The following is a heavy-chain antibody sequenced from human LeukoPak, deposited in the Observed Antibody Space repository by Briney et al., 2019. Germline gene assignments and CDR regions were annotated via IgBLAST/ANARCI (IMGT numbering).Heavy chain of an antibody. V-gene: IGHV3-7*01. CDR1: GFTFSNYW. CDR3: ARDGAPDAHCSSSSCAIR. J-gene: IGHJ4*02. D-gene: IGHD2-2*01. CDR2: IKQDGSEK. Sequence: PGGSLRLSCAASGFTFSNYWMNWVRQAPGKGLEWVANIKQDGSEKYYVDSVKGRFTISRDNAKNSLYLQMNSLRAEDTALYYCARDGAPDAHCSSSSCAIRWGQGTLVTVSS.